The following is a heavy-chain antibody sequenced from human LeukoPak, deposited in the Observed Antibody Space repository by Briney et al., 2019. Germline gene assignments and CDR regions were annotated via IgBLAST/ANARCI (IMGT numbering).Heavy chain of an antibody. D-gene: IGHD6-13*01. V-gene: IGHV3-33*06. CDR1: GFTFGSYG. CDR2: IWYDGSNK. Sequence: GRSLRLSCAASGFTFGSYGMHWVRQAPGKGLEWVAVIWYDGSNKYYADSVKGRFTISRDNSKNTLYLQMNSLRAEDTAVYYCAKDLAAAGQPKYYFDYWGQGTLVTVSS. CDR3: AKDLAAAGQPKYYFDY. J-gene: IGHJ4*02.